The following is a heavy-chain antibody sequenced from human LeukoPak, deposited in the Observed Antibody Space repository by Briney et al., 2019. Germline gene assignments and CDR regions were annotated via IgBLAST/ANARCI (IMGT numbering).Heavy chain of an antibody. D-gene: IGHD2-15*01. CDR1: GGTFSSYA. V-gene: IGHV1-69*13. CDR2: IIPIFGTA. CDR3: ASPRYPRDYYYYGMDV. J-gene: IGHJ6*02. Sequence: SVKVSCKASGGTFSSYAISWVRQAPGQGLEWMGRIIPIFGTANYAQKFQGRVTITADESTSTAYMELSSLRSEDTAVYYCASPRYPRDYYYYGMDVWGQGTTVTVSS.